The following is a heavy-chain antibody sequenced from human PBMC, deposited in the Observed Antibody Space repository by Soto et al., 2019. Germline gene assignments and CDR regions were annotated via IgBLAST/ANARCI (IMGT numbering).Heavy chain of an antibody. J-gene: IGHJ4*02. CDR2: ISWNSDSI. D-gene: IGHD3-3*01. V-gene: IGHV3-9*01. CDR3: TKVGGLYDFWSGPLHFDL. Sequence: AQLVESGGGLVQPGRSLRLSCAGSGFIFDDFAIHWVRQAPGKGLEWVSGISWNSDSIGYADSVKGRFTISRDNAKNALYLQMNSLRVEDTALYYCTKVGGLYDFWSGPLHFDLWGQGTLVTDSS. CDR1: GFIFDDFA.